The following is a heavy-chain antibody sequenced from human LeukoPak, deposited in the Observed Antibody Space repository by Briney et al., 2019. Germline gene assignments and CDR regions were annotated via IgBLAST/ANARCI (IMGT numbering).Heavy chain of an antibody. J-gene: IGHJ5*02. CDR1: GGTFSSYA. V-gene: IGHV1-69*01. CDR2: IIPIFGTA. D-gene: IGHD3-3*01. CDR3: ARDYDFWSGYYTGRWFDP. Sequence: SVKVSCKASGGTFSSYAISWVRQAPGQGLEWMGGIIPIFGTANYAQKFQGRVTITADESTSTAYMELSSLRSEDTVVYYCARDYDFWSGYYTGRWFDPWGQGTLVTVSS.